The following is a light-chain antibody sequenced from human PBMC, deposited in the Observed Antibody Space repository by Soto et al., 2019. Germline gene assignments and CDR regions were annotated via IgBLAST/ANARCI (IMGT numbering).Light chain of an antibody. CDR3: QQYGSSPRT. Sequence: EIVLTQSPATLSLSPGQRATLSCKASQSVFDYIAWYQQKPGQAPRLLIYGTSNRATGIPDRFSGSGSGTDFSLTISSLEPGDLAVYYCQQYGSSPRTFGQGTKVEIK. CDR2: GTS. CDR1: QSVFDY. J-gene: IGKJ1*01. V-gene: IGKV3-20*01.